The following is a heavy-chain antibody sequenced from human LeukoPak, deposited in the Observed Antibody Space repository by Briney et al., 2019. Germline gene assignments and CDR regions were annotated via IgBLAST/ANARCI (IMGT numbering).Heavy chain of an antibody. CDR2: IIPIFGTA. D-gene: IGHD4-17*01. CDR3: ARGPYGDYDWDPYYYFDY. CDR1: GGTFSSYA. V-gene: IGHV1-69*05. J-gene: IGHJ4*02. Sequence: ASVKVSCKASGGTFSSYAISWVRQAPGQGLEWMGGIIPIFGTANYAQKFQGRVTITTDESTSTAYMELSSLRSEDTAVYYCARGPYGDYDWDPYYYFDYWGQGTLVTVSS.